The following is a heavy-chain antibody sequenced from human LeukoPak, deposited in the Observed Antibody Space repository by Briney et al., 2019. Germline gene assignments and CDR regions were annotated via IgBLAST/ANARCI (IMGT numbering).Heavy chain of an antibody. Sequence: PGGSLRLSCAASGFTFSSYGMHWVRQAPGKGLEWVSSISSSSSYIYYADSVKGRFTISRDNAKNSLYLQMNSLRAEDTAVYYCASGSSYYYDSSGYPPWPYWGQGTLVTVSS. CDR2: ISSSSSYI. CDR1: GFTFSSYG. D-gene: IGHD3-22*01. J-gene: IGHJ4*02. V-gene: IGHV3-21*01. CDR3: ASGSSYYYDSSGYPPWPY.